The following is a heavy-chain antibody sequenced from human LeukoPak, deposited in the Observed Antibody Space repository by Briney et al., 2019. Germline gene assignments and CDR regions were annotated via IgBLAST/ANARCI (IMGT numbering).Heavy chain of an antibody. CDR3: ARMGSSGYFDY. CDR2: IKQDGSEN. D-gene: IGHD3-22*01. Sequence: GGSLRLSCAASGFTFSSYWMSWVRQAPGKGLEWVTNIKQDGSENYYVDSVKGRFTISRDNAKNSLYLQMNSLRAEDTAVYYCARMGSSGYFDYWGQGTLVTVPS. J-gene: IGHJ4*02. V-gene: IGHV3-7*01. CDR1: GFTFSSYW.